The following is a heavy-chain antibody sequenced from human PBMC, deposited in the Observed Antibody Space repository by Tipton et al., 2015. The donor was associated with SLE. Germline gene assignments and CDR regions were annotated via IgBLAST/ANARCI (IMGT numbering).Heavy chain of an antibody. CDR1: GGSISSYY. D-gene: IGHD5-12*01. Sequence: GLVKPSETLSLTCTVSGGSISSYYWGWIRQPPGKGLEWIGYIYYSGSTNYNPSLKSRVTISVDTSKNQFSLKLSSVTAADTAVYYCARAPRSGYDLRPYYYSYMDVWGKGTTVTVSS. J-gene: IGHJ6*03. CDR3: ARAPRSGYDLRPYYYSYMDV. CDR2: IYYSGST. V-gene: IGHV4-59*01.